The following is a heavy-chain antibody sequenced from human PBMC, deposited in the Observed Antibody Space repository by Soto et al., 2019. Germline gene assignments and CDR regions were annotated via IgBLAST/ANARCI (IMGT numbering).Heavy chain of an antibody. J-gene: IGHJ4*02. CDR2: IIPIFGTA. CDR3: ASIDTAMVDY. D-gene: IGHD5-18*01. CDR1: GGTFSSYA. V-gene: IGHV1-69*13. Sequence: GASVKVSCKASGGTFSSYAISWVRQAPGQGLEWMGGIIPIFGTANYAQKFQGRVTITADESTSTAYMELSSLRPEGTAVYYCASIDTAMVDYWGQGTLVTVSS.